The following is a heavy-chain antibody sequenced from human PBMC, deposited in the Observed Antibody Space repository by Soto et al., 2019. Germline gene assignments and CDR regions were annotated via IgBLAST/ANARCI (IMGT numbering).Heavy chain of an antibody. V-gene: IGHV3-66*01. Sequence: EVQLVESGGGLVQPGGSLRLSCAASGFTVSSNHMSWVRQAPGKGLEWVSLIYSGGSTYYADGVKGRFTFSRDNSKNTLYLQMNGLRAEDTAVDYCAGPGEQHRYWGQGTLVTVSS. CDR1: GFTVSSNH. CDR2: IYSGGST. D-gene: IGHD3-16*01. CDR3: AGPGEQHRY. J-gene: IGHJ4*02.